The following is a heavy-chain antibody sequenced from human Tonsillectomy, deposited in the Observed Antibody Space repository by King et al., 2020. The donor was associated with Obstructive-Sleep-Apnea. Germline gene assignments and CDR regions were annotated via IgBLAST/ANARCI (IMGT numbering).Heavy chain of an antibody. V-gene: IGHV3-23*04. D-gene: IGHD3-10*01. Sequence: VQLVESGGGLVRPGGSLRLSCAASGFTFSSYAMTWVRQAPGKGLEWVSAISVSGGSSYCADSVKGRFTISRDNSKNTLYLQMNSLRAEDTAVYYCAKLLWFGELFGKYGMDVWGQGTTVTVSS. CDR1: GFTFSSYA. CDR2: ISVSGGSS. J-gene: IGHJ6*02. CDR3: AKLLWFGELFGKYGMDV.